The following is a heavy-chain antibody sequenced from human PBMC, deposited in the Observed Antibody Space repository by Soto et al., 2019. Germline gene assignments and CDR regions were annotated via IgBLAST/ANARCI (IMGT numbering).Heavy chain of an antibody. CDR2: IGTAGNP. V-gene: IGHV3-13*05. CDR3: ARGLRGSSGWYSAFDI. D-gene: IGHD6-19*01. J-gene: IGHJ3*02. Sequence: EVQLVESGGGLVQPGGSLRLSCAASGFTFSSYDMHWVRQAPGKGLEWVSAIGTAGNPYYPASVKGRFTISRENAKNSLYLQMNSLRAGDTAVYYCARGLRGSSGWYSAFDIWGQGTMVTVSS. CDR1: GFTFSSYD.